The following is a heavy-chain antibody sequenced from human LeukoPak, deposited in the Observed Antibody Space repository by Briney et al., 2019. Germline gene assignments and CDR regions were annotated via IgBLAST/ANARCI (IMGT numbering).Heavy chain of an antibody. CDR3: ATFTGYSSSWSIRGAFDI. Sequence: SETLSLTCAVYGGSFRDYYWSWIRQTPGEGLQWIGGIKYSGSTDYNPSLKSRVTMSIDTSKNQFSLKLSSVTAADTAVYYCATFTGYSSSWSIRGAFDIWGQGTMVTVSS. J-gene: IGHJ3*02. D-gene: IGHD6-13*01. CDR2: IKYSGST. V-gene: IGHV4-34*01. CDR1: GGSFRDYY.